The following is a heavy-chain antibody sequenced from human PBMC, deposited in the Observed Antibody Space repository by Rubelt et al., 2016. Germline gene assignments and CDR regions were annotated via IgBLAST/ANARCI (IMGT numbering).Heavy chain of an antibody. V-gene: IGHV1-2*02. CDR1: GFSFTAFS. CDR2: VNPNNGGA. Sequence: QVQLLQSGAEVRKPGASVRVSCKASGFSFTAFSIHWLRQAPGQGLEWMGNVNPNNGGANYAKKFRGRVTMATDTSISTAYLAINSLTSADTAVYFCARARVVLTTIFDYWGQGSRVTVSS. CDR3: ARARVVLTTIFDY. J-gene: IGHJ4*02. D-gene: IGHD2-15*01.